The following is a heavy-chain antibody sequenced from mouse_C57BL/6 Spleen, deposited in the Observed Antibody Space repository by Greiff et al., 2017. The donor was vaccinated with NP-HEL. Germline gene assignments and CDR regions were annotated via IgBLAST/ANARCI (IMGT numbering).Heavy chain of an antibody. V-gene: IGHV7-3*01. D-gene: IGHD1-1*01. Sequence: EVQRVESGGGLVQPGGSLSLSCAASGFTFTDYYMSWVRQPPGKALEWLGFIRNKANGYTTEYSASVKGRFTISRDNSQSILYLQMNALRAEDSATYYCARSVVAKDYAMDYWGQGTSVTVSS. CDR2: IRNKANGYTT. J-gene: IGHJ4*01. CDR1: GFTFTDYY. CDR3: ARSVVAKDYAMDY.